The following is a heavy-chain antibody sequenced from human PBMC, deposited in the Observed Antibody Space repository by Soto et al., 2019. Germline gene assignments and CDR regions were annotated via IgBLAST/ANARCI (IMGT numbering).Heavy chain of an antibody. V-gene: IGHV4-34*01. J-gene: IGHJ5*02. CDR2: INHSGST. Sequence: SETLSLTCAVYGGSFSGYYWSWIRQPPGKGLEWIGEINHSGSTNYNPSLKSRVTISVDTSKNQFPLKLSSVTAADTAVYCCARGRIDFWSAKNWFDPWGQGTLVTVSS. D-gene: IGHD3-3*01. CDR1: GGSFSGYY. CDR3: ARGRIDFWSAKNWFDP.